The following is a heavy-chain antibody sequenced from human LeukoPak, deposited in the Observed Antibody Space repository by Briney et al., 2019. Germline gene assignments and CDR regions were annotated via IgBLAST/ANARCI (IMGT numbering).Heavy chain of an antibody. V-gene: IGHV3-23*01. CDR2: ISGRGGST. Sequence: GGSLRLSCAASGFTFRSYDMSWVRQAPGKGLEWVAAISGRGGSTDYADSVKARFTISRNNSKNTLYLQMNSLRAEDNAVYYCANIFRFWELSNYWGQGTLVIVSS. CDR1: GFTFRSYD. D-gene: IGHD3-16*02. J-gene: IGHJ4*02. CDR3: ANIFRFWELSNY.